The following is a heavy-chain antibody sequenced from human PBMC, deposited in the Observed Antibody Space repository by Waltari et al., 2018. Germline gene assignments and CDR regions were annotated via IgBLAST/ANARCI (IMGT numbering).Heavy chain of an antibody. Sequence: VQLVESGGGLVKPGGSLRLSCDGSGRSFNCYSLHWVRQAPGKRLEWISSISTSSSYIFYVDSVKGRFTISRDNAKNSLYLQMNSLRAEDTAMYYCVRGRIGTTQSGDWFDPWGQGTLVTVSS. V-gene: IGHV3-21*02. J-gene: IGHJ5*02. CDR3: VRGRIGTTQSGDWFDP. CDR2: ISTSSSYI. D-gene: IGHD1-7*01. CDR1: GRSFNCYS.